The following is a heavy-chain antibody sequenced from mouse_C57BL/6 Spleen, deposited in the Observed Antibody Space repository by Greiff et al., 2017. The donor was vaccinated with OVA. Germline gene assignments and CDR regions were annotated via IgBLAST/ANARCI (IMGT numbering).Heavy chain of an antibody. CDR3: ARYYGSTGYFDV. V-gene: IGHV1-19*01. CDR1: GYTFTDYY. CDR2: INPYNGGT. J-gene: IGHJ1*03. Sequence: EVKLLESGPVLVKPGASVKMSCKASGYTFTDYYMNWVKQSHGKSLEWIGVINPYNGGTSYNQKFKGKATLTVDKSSSTAYMELNSLTSEDSAVYYCARYYGSTGYFDVWGTGTTVTVSS. D-gene: IGHD1-1*01.